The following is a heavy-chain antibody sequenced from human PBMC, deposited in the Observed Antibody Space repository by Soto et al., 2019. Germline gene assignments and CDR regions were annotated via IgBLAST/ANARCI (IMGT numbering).Heavy chain of an antibody. J-gene: IGHJ6*02. CDR3: ARDAIAASRDYYYYGMDV. CDR1: GFTFSSYC. D-gene: IGHD6-6*01. CDR2: IWYDGSNK. Sequence: GGSLRLSCAASGFTFSSYCIHWVRQAPGKGLEWVAVIWYDGSNKYYADSVKGRFTISRDNSKNTLYLQMNSLRAEDTAVYYCARDAIAASRDYYYYGMDVWGQGTTVTVSS. V-gene: IGHV3-33*01.